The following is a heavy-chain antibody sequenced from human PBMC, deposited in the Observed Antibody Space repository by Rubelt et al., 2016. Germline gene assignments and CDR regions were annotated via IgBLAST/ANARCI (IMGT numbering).Heavy chain of an antibody. CDR3: ARFAIGGHSSGYLFDY. J-gene: IGHJ4*02. CDR2: INPNSGGT. V-gene: IGHV1-2*02. CDR1: GGTFSSYA. D-gene: IGHD3-22*01. Sequence: QVQLVQSGAEVKKPGSSVKVSCKASGGTFSSYAISWVRQAPGQGLEWMGWINPNSGGTNYAQKCQGRVTMTRDTSISTAYMELSRLRSDDTAVYYCARFAIGGHSSGYLFDYWGQGTLVTVSS.